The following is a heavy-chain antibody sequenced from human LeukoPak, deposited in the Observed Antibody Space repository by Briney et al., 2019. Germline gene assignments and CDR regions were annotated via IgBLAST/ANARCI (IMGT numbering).Heavy chain of an antibody. CDR2: ISGSGGST. CDR3: AKDISASVFGVASDY. D-gene: IGHD3-3*01. CDR1: GFTFSSYA. V-gene: IGHV3-23*01. Sequence: GGSLRLSCAASGFTFSSYAMSWGRQAPGKGLEWVSAISGSGGSTYYADSVKGRFTISRDNNKNSLFLQMSSLRTEDTALYYCAKDISASVFGVASDYWGQGTLVTVSS. J-gene: IGHJ4*02.